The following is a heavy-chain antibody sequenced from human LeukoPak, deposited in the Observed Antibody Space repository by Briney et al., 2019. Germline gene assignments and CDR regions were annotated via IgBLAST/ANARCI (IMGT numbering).Heavy chain of an antibody. CDR3: ARVMDSGGYYYFDS. V-gene: IGHV3-30-3*01. CDR1: GFTFNNYA. Sequence: GGSLRLSCAASGFTFNNYAMHWVRQAPDKGLEWVAVISYDGSNKDYADSVKGRFSISRDNSKNTLYLQMNSLRAEDTAVYYCARVMDSGGYYYFDSWGQGTLVTVSS. J-gene: IGHJ4*02. D-gene: IGHD3-22*01. CDR2: ISYDGSNK.